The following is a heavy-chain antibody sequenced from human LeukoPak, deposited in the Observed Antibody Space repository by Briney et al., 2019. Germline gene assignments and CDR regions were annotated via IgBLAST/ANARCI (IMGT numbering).Heavy chain of an antibody. CDR1: GFPHSSHA. V-gene: IGHV3-23*01. J-gene: IGHJ5*02. D-gene: IGHD3-16*02. CDR2: LSGSGGST. CDR3: AKDSRGWFGGVSVSGWFDT. Sequence: GGPLRLSCAASGFPHSSHAMRCVREATGKALEWVSALSGSGGSTYYADPVKGRFIISRDNSKNTLYLQINSLRAEDRAVYYCAKDSRGWFGGVSVSGWFDTWGQGTLVTVSS.